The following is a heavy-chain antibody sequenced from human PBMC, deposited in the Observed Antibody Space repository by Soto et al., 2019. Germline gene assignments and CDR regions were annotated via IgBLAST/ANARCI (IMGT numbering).Heavy chain of an antibody. CDR2: INHSGST. CDR1: GGSFSGYY. Sequence: SETLSLTCAVYGGSFSGYYWSWIRQPPGKGLEWIGEINHSGSTNYNPSLKSRVTISVDTSKNQFSLKLSSVTAADTAVYYCARYIAVAPNWFDPWGQGALVTVSS. CDR3: ARYIAVAPNWFDP. J-gene: IGHJ5*02. V-gene: IGHV4-34*01. D-gene: IGHD6-19*01.